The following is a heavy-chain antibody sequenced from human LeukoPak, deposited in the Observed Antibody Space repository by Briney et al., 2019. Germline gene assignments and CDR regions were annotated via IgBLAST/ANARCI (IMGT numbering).Heavy chain of an antibody. Sequence: PGGSLRLSCAASGFTFSSYGMHWVRQAPGKGLEWVAVIWYDGSNKYYADSVKGRFTISRDNSKNTLYLQMNSLRAEDTAVYYYAGVAPREGFDYWGQGTLVTVSS. CDR1: GFTFSSYG. J-gene: IGHJ4*02. V-gene: IGHV3-33*01. CDR2: IWYDGSNK. CDR3: AGVAPREGFDY.